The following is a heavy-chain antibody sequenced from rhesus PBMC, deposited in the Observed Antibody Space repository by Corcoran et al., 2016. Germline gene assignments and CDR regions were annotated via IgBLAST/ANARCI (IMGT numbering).Heavy chain of an antibody. J-gene: IGHJ4*01. CDR2: ISGRGGNT. D-gene: IGHD2-21*01. V-gene: IGHV4-173*01. Sequence: QLQLQESGPGLVKPSETLSLTCAVSGGSISSNYWSCIRQPPRKGLEWMGRISGRGGNTDYNPSLNVRVTISTDTSKDQFSLKLSSVTAAVTAVYYCARSLYWYIFDYWGQGVLVTVSS. CDR3: ARSLYWYIFDY. CDR1: GGSISSNY.